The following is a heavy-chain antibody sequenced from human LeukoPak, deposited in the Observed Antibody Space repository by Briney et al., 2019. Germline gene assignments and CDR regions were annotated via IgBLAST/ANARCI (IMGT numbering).Heavy chain of an antibody. D-gene: IGHD7-27*01. Sequence: SQTLSLTCAVSGASISSGGYSWSWIRQPPGKGLEWIGYIYHSGSTYYNPSLKSRVTISVDRSKNQFSLKLSSVTAADTAVYYCARAHIMKNWGFDYWGQGTLVTVSS. CDR3: ARAHIMKNWGFDY. CDR2: IYHSGST. CDR1: GASISSGGYS. V-gene: IGHV4-30-2*01. J-gene: IGHJ4*02.